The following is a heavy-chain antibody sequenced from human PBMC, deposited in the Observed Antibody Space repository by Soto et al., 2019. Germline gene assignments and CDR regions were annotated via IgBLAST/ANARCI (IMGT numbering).Heavy chain of an antibody. CDR1: GFTFSSYG. CDR3: AKEEGRPGTYYFDY. Sequence: QVQLVESGGGVVQPGRSLRLSCAASGFTFSSYGMHWVRQAPGKGLEWVAVISYDGSNKYYADSVKGRFTISRDNSKNTLYLQMNSLRAEDTAVYYCAKEEGRPGTYYFDYWGQGTLVTVSS. D-gene: IGHD2-15*01. V-gene: IGHV3-30*18. CDR2: ISYDGSNK. J-gene: IGHJ4*02.